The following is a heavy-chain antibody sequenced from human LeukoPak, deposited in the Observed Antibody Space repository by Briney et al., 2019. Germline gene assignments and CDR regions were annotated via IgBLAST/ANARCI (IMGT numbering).Heavy chain of an antibody. J-gene: IGHJ4*02. V-gene: IGHV4-39*07. CDR1: GGSISSASYY. CDR2: ISSSGNT. D-gene: IGHD2-8*02. CDR3: ARDCVVDSTLVAFFDY. Sequence: SETLSLTCTVSGGSISSASYYWGWIRQPPGKGLEWIGTISSSGNTYSNPSLKSRVTSSLDTSKNQFSLRLTSVTAADTAVYCCARDCVVDSTLVAFFDYWGQGMLVTVSS.